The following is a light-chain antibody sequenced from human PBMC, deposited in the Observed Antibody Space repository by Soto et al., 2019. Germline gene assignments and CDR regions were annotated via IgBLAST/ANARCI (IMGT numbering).Light chain of an antibody. J-gene: IGKJ2*01. CDR3: QQYNGYSSYT. V-gene: IGKV1-5*01. CDR2: DAS. Sequence: DIQMTQSPSTLSASVGDRVTITCRASQSISSWLAWYQQKPGKAPKLLIYDASTLQSGVPSRFSGSGSGTDFTLTISSLQPDDFATYYCQQYNGYSSYTFGQGTKVDIK. CDR1: QSISSW.